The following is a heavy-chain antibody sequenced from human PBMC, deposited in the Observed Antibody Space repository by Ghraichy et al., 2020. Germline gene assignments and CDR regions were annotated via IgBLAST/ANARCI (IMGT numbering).Heavy chain of an antibody. Sequence: GGSLRLSCAASGFTFDDYAMHWVRQAPGKGLEWVSGISWNSGSIGYADSVKGRFTISRDNAKNSLYLQMNSLRAEDTALYYCAKDMEHGDYDGPFDYWGQGTLVTVSS. CDR1: GFTFDDYA. V-gene: IGHV3-9*01. D-gene: IGHD4-17*01. J-gene: IGHJ4*02. CDR2: ISWNSGSI. CDR3: AKDMEHGDYDGPFDY.